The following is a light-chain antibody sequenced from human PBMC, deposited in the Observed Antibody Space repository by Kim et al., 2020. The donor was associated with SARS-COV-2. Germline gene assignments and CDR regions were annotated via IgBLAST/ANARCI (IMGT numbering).Light chain of an antibody. CDR2: RNN. J-gene: IGLJ2*01. Sequence: GQRITASCSRSNATIRSNCVAWYQQLPGTAPILLFSRNNQLPSGVPERSSGSKSGTSASLAISGLRSEDEANYYCAAWDDILSGVVFGGGTQLTVL. CDR1: NATIRSNC. CDR3: AAWDDILSGVV. V-gene: IGLV1-47*01.